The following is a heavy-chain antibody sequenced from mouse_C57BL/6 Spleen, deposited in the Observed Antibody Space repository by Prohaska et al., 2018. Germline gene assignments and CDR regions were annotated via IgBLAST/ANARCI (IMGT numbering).Heavy chain of an antibody. V-gene: IGHV5-9*01. CDR2: ISGGGGNT. D-gene: IGHD2-3*01. CDR1: GFTFSSYT. CDR3: ARPEDGYSFAY. Sequence: PGGSLKLSCAASGFTFSSYTMSWVRQTPEKRLEWVATISGGGGNTYYPDSVKGRFTISRDNAKNTLYLQMSSLRSEDTALYYCARPEDGYSFAYWGQGTLVTVSA. J-gene: IGHJ3*01.